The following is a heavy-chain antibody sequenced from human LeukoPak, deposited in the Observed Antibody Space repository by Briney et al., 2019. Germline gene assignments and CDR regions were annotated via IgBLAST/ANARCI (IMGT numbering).Heavy chain of an antibody. Sequence: ASVKVSCKASGYTFTGYYIHWVRQAPGQGLEWMGWINPNSGGTNYAQKFQGRVTMTRDTSISTAYMELSRLRSDDTAVYYCARDTIAVAGTEFDYWGQGTLVTVSS. CDR1: GYTFTGYY. CDR3: ARDTIAVAGTEFDY. J-gene: IGHJ4*02. CDR2: INPNSGGT. V-gene: IGHV1-2*02. D-gene: IGHD6-19*01.